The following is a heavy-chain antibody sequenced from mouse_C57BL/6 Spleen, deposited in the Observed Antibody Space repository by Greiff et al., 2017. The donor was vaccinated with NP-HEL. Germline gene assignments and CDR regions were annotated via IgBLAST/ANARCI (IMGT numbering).Heavy chain of an antibody. J-gene: IGHJ3*01. V-gene: IGHV1-7*01. CDR1: GYTFTSYW. D-gene: IGHD1-1*01. CDR3: ARGTTVVAEGFAY. CDR2: INPSSGYT. Sequence: QVQLKQSGAELAKPGASVKLSCKASGYTFTSYWMHWVKQRPGQGLEWIGYINPSSGYTKYNQKFKDKATLTADKSSSTAYMQLSSLTYEDSAVYYCARGTTVVAEGFAYWGQGTLVTVSA.